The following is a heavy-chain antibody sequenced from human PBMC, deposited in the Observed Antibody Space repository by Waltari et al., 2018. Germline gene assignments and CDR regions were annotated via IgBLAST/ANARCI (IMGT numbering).Heavy chain of an antibody. Sequence: EVQLVESGGGLVQPGGSLRLSCAASGFTFSSYWLRWVSQAPGKGLEWVANIKQDGSEKYYVDSVKGRFTISRDNAKNSLYLQMNSLRAEDTAVYYCARAEDWELPDYWGQGTLVTVSS. V-gene: IGHV3-7*01. CDR2: IKQDGSEK. CDR1: GFTFSSYW. CDR3: ARAEDWELPDY. J-gene: IGHJ4*02. D-gene: IGHD1-7*01.